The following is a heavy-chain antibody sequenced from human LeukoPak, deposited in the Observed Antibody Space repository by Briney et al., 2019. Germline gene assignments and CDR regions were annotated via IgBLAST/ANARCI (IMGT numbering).Heavy chain of an antibody. J-gene: IGHJ6*02. CDR3: ARSDDYYFFGLDV. Sequence: PGQSVKLSCTVSGFIFNSYAMHWVRQAPGRGLDWVAFISSDGSRMHFTDSVKGRFTITRDNAKKTLYLQMDNLRDEDTSVYYCARSDDYYFFGLDVWGQGTTVTVSS. V-gene: IGHV3-30-3*01. D-gene: IGHD5-24*01. CDR1: GFIFNSYA. CDR2: ISSDGSRM.